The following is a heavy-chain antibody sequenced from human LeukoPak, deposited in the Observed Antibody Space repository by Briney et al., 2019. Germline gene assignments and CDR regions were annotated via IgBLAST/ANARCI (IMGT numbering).Heavy chain of an antibody. CDR2: TTTSGVTT. V-gene: IGHV3-23*01. CDR3: ATYGSGSYYRKVFDY. CDR1: GFTFTSYA. J-gene: IGHJ4*02. Sequence: GGSLRLSCAASGFTFTSYAMSWVRQAPGKGLEWVSGTTTSGVTTYYADSMKGRLTISRDNSKSTLYLQMNSLRAEDTAVYYCATYGSGSYYRKVFDYWGQGTLVTVSS. D-gene: IGHD3-10*01.